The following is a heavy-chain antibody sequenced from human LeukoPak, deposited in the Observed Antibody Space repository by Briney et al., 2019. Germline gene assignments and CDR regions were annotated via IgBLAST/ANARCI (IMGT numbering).Heavy chain of an antibody. Sequence: ASVKVSCKASGYTFTGYYMHWVRQAPGQGLEWMGWINPNSGGTNYAQKFQGRVTMTRDTSISTAYMELSRLRSEDTAVYYCADGSAAATPGDYWGQGTLVTVSS. V-gene: IGHV1-2*02. CDR2: INPNSGGT. CDR3: ADGSAAATPGDY. CDR1: GYTFTGYY. J-gene: IGHJ4*02. D-gene: IGHD2-15*01.